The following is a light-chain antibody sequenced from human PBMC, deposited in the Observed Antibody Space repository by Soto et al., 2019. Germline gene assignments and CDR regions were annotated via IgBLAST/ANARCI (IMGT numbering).Light chain of an antibody. CDR2: EVN. J-gene: IGLJ2*01. CDR1: SSDIGYNDF. Sequence: QSALTQPASMSGSPGQSITISCTGTSSDIGYNDFVSWYRHHPGQAPRLVIYEVNKRPSGISNRFSGSKSGNTASLTISGLQADDEADYYCSSYTSSSTVVFGGGTKVTVL. V-gene: IGLV2-14*01. CDR3: SSYTSSSTVV.